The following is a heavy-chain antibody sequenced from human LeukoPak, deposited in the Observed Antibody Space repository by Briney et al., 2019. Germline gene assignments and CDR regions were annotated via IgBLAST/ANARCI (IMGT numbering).Heavy chain of an antibody. Sequence: GGSLRLSCAASGFTFSSYAMSWVRQAPGKGLEWVSAISGSGGSTYYADSVKGRFTISRDNSKNTLYLQMNSLRAEDTAVCYCASPPRGYSYGLRSYFDYWGQGTLVTVSS. J-gene: IGHJ4*02. CDR2: ISGSGGST. CDR1: GFTFSSYA. D-gene: IGHD5-18*01. CDR3: ASPPRGYSYGLRSYFDY. V-gene: IGHV3-23*01.